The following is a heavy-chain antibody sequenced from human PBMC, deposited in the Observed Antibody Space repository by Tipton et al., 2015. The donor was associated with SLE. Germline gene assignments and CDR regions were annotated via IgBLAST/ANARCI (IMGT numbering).Heavy chain of an antibody. J-gene: IGHJ3*02. Sequence: TLSLTCTVSGGSISSHYWSWIRQPPGRGLEWIGYIYYSGSTNYNPSLKSRVTISVDTSKNQFSLKLSSVTTADTAVYYCARLLSPRDAFDIWGQGTMVTVSS. CDR1: GGSISSHY. CDR3: ARLLSPRDAFDI. V-gene: IGHV4-59*11. D-gene: IGHD3-10*01. CDR2: IYYSGST.